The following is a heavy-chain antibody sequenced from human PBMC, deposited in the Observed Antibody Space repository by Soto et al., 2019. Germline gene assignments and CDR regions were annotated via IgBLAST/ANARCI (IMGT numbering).Heavy chain of an antibody. J-gene: IGHJ4*02. CDR1: GFTFSSYG. Sequence: QVQLVESGGGVVQPGRSLRLSCAASGFTFSSYGMHWVRQAPGKGLEWVAVISYDGSNKYYADSVKGRFTISRDNSKNTLYLQMNSLRAEDTAVYYCAKDQQWRGGSFDYWGQGTLVTVSS. V-gene: IGHV3-30*18. CDR3: AKDQQWRGGSFDY. CDR2: ISYDGSNK. D-gene: IGHD6-19*01.